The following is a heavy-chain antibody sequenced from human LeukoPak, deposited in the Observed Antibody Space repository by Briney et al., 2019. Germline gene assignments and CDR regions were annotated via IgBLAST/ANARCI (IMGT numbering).Heavy chain of an antibody. D-gene: IGHD7-27*01. CDR3: ARALPLFGPNWGTTGSAFDI. J-gene: IGHJ3*02. CDR2: ISGSGGST. CDR1: GFTFSSYA. V-gene: IGHV3-23*01. Sequence: PGGSLRLSCAASGFTFSSYAMSWVRQAPGKGLEWVSAISGSGGSTYYADSVKGRFTISRDNSKNTLYLQMNSLRAEDTAVYYCARALPLFGPNWGTTGSAFDIWGQGTMVTVSS.